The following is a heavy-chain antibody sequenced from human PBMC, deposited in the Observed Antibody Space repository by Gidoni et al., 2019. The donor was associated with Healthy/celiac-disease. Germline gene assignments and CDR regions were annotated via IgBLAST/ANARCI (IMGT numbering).Heavy chain of an antibody. V-gene: IGHV3-21*01. CDR2: ISSSSSYI. Sequence: EVQLVESGGGLVKPGGSLRLSCAASGFTSRRYSMNWVRQAPGKGLEWVSSISSSSSYIYYADSVKGRFTISRDNDKNSLYLQMNSLRAEDTAVYYCARDSYSSSWPYYYYGMDVWGQGTTVTVSS. CDR1: GFTSRRYS. D-gene: IGHD6-13*01. J-gene: IGHJ6*02. CDR3: ARDSYSSSWPYYYYGMDV.